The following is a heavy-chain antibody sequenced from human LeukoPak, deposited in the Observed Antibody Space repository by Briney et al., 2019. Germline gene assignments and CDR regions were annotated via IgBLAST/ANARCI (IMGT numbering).Heavy chain of an antibody. CDR1: GFTFSSYA. CDR3: ATWVVSKSYYYENEKWD. J-gene: IGHJ1*01. V-gene: IGHV3-30-3*01. CDR2: ISYDGSNK. Sequence: GRSLRLSCAASGFTFSSYAMHWVRQAPGKGLEWVAVISYDGSNKYYADSVKGRFTISRDNSKNTLYLQMNSLRAEDTAVYYCATWVVSKSYYYENEKWDWGQGTLVTVSS. D-gene: IGHD3-22*01.